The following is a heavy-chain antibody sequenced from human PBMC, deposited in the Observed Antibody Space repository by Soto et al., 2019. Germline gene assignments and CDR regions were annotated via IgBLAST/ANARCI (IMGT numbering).Heavy chain of an antibody. J-gene: IGHJ4*01. CDR1: VGPRSSCA. Sequence: SCRASVGPRSSCAISGFRQTPGKGLEWVASINGYGSNTYYADPVKGRFTISRDNSNNLVYLQMTSLGAEYTAVYYCARRLKTEAKVFDYWGQGTLVTVSS. V-gene: IGHV3-23*01. D-gene: IGHD5-18*01. CDR3: ARRLKTEAKVFDY. CDR2: INGYGSNT.